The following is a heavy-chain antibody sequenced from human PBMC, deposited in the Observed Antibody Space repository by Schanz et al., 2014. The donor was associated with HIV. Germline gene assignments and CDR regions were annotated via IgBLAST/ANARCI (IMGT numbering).Heavy chain of an antibody. Sequence: QVQLVQSGAAVKKPGSSVKVSCKASGGTFSSYAISWVRQAPGQGLEWMGGIIPIFGTANYAQKFQGRVTIAAGKSTSTASMELSSLRSEDTAVYYCASDLAVYSSSSSVWGQGTTVTVSS. J-gene: IGHJ6*02. D-gene: IGHD6-13*01. CDR1: GGTFSSYA. CDR2: IIPIFGTA. CDR3: ASDLAVYSSSSSV. V-gene: IGHV1-69*06.